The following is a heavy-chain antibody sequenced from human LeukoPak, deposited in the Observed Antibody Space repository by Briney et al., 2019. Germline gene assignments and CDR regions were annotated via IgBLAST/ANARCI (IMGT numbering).Heavy chain of an antibody. Sequence: SETLSLTCTVSGGSISSSSYYWGWIRQPPGTGLEWIGTLYYSGSTYYNPSLKSRVTISVDTSKNQFSLKLSSVTAADTAVYYCARRGYDILTGCYYIDYWGQGTLVTVSS. D-gene: IGHD3-9*01. CDR2: LYYSGST. CDR3: ARRGYDILTGCYYIDY. CDR1: GGSISSSSYY. J-gene: IGHJ4*02. V-gene: IGHV4-39*01.